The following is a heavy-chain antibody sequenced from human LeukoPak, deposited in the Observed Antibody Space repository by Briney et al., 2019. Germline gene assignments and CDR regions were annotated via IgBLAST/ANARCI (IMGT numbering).Heavy chain of an antibody. CDR1: GFTFSSYS. CDR2: ISSSSSYI. V-gene: IGHV3-21*01. Sequence: GGSLRLSCAASGFTFSSYSMNWVRQAPGQGLEWVSSISSSSSYIYYADTVKGRFTISRDNAKNSLYLQMNSLIAEDTAVYYCARDPTVGAVYWGQGTLVTVSS. J-gene: IGHJ4*02. D-gene: IGHD4-23*01. CDR3: ARDPTVGAVY.